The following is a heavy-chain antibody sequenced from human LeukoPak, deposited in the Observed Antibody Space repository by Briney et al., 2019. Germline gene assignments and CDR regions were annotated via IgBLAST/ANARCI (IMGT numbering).Heavy chain of an antibody. D-gene: IGHD1-26*01. J-gene: IGHJ4*02. CDR1: GYTLTDYY. V-gene: IGHV1-2*02. CDR2: INPNSGDT. CDR3: ARDWRGSYFPDF. Sequence: ASVKVSCKASGYTLTDYYMHWVRQAPGQGLEWRGWINPNSGDTNYAQKFQGRVTMTRDTSISTAYMDLSRLTSDDTAIYYCARDWRGSYFPDFWGQGTLVTVSS.